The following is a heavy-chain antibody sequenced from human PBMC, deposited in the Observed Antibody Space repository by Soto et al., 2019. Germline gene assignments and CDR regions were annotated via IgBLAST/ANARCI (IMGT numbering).Heavy chain of an antibody. CDR3: ARERPDGSRLDP. D-gene: IGHD6-13*01. J-gene: IGHJ5*02. Sequence: SETLSLTCTVSGGSISNGDYYLSWIRQPPGKGLEWIGYIYYSGSTYYNPSLKSRVTISVDTSKNQFSLKLSSVTAADTAVYYCARERPDGSRLDPWGQGTLVTVSS. V-gene: IGHV4-30-4*01. CDR2: IYYSGST. CDR1: GGSISNGDYY.